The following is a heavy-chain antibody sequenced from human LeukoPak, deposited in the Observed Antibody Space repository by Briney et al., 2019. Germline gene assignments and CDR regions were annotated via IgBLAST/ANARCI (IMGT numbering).Heavy chain of an antibody. V-gene: IGHV4-59*12. CDR3: AGDYTSGSYRFDY. CDR2: IYYSGRT. J-gene: IGHJ4*02. CDR1: GGSLSSYS. Sequence: SETLSLTCTFSGGSLSSYSWSWVRQPPGRRLEWIGYIYYSGRTTYNPSLKSRLTISLDTSKNQFSLSLRSVTAADTAVYYCAGDYTSGSYRFDYWGQGTLVTVSS. D-gene: IGHD3-10*01.